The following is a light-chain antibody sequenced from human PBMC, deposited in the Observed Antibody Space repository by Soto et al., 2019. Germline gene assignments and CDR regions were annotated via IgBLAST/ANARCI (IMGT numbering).Light chain of an antibody. V-gene: IGLV1-40*01. CDR3: QSYDSTLSARYV. CDR2: GNI. CDR1: SSNIGAGYD. Sequence: QSALTQPPSVSGAPGQRVTISCTGSSSNIGAGYDVHWYQQRPGTAPKLLIFGNINRPSGVRDRFSGSKSGTSASLAITGLQAEDEGDYYCQSYDSTLSARYVFGTGTKVTVL. J-gene: IGLJ1*01.